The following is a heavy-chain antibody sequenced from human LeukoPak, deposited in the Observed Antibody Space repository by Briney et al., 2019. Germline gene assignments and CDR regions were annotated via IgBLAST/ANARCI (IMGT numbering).Heavy chain of an antibody. J-gene: IGHJ4*02. V-gene: IGHV4-39*01. D-gene: IGHD3-22*01. CDR3: ARHPYYSSPFDY. CDR1: GGSISSSSRY. CDR2: IYYSGST. Sequence: PSETLSLTCTVSGGSISSSSRYWGWIRQPPGKGLEWIGSIYYSGSTYYNPSLKSRVAISVDTSKNQFSLKLSSVTAADTAVYYCARHPYYSSPFDYWGQGTLVTVSS.